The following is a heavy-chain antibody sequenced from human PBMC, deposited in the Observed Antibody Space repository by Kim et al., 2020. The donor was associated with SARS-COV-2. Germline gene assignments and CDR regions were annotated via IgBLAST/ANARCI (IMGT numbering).Heavy chain of an antibody. CDR3: ARSPHVERAVAGQGFDY. J-gene: IGHJ4*02. V-gene: IGHV3-23*01. Sequence: VRGRFTVSRDNSKNTLYLQMNSLRVEDTAFYYCARSPHVERAVAGQGFDYWGQGSLVTVSS. D-gene: IGHD6-19*01.